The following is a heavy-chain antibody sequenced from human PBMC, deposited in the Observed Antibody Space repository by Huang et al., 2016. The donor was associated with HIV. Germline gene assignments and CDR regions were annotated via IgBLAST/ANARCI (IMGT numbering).Heavy chain of an antibody. Sequence: QVQLQPWGAGLLKPSGALSLKCAVYGGSLSDHYWTWSRLSPGKRLEWIGELNHRGLSTYNPPLRSRVTMSVDMSKNQFSLNLTSLTAADTAVYYCARPRMTATSSDSTWSFFDSWSQGTLVIVSS. CDR2: LNHRGLS. V-gene: IGHV4-34*02. CDR1: GGSLSDHY. D-gene: IGHD2-21*02. CDR3: ARPRMTATSSDSTWSFFDS. J-gene: IGHJ4*02.